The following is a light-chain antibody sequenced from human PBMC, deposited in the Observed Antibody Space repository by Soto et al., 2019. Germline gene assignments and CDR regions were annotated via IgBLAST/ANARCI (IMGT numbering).Light chain of an antibody. CDR2: AAS. J-gene: IGKJ4*01. Sequence: DVQMTQAPSSLSASVGDRVTITCRASQGISNYLAWYQQKPGKVPKLLIYAASILRSGVPSRFSSSGSGTDFTLTISSLQPEDVATYYCQKYNSAPRTFGGGTKVEIK. CDR3: QKYNSAPRT. CDR1: QGISNY. V-gene: IGKV1-27*01.